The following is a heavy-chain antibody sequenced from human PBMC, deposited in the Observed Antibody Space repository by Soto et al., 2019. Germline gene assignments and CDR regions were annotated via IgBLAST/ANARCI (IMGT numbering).Heavy chain of an antibody. J-gene: IGHJ4*02. D-gene: IGHD3-22*01. CDR1: GFRFSSYS. V-gene: IGHV3-23*01. CDR2: ITATGDRT. Sequence: PGGSLRLSCADSGFRFSSYSMSWVRQTPGKGLEWVAAITATGDRTYYADSVTGRFTISRDNSKKTHYLQMTSLRAEGTAMYYCATMNGYFEYWGQGTPVTSPQ. CDR3: ATMNGYFEY.